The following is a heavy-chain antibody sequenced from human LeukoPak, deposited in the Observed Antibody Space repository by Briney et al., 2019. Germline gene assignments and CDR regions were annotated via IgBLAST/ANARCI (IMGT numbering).Heavy chain of an antibody. V-gene: IGHV4-59*11. J-gene: IGHJ6*03. CDR3: ARDSSSSPGYYYYYMDV. Sequence: SETLSLTCTVSGGSISSHYWSWIRQPPGKGLEWIGYIYYSGSTNYNPSLESRVTISVDTSKNQFSLKLSSVTAADTAVYYCARDSSSSPGYYYYYMDVWGKGTTVTVSS. D-gene: IGHD6-6*01. CDR1: GGSISSHY. CDR2: IYYSGST.